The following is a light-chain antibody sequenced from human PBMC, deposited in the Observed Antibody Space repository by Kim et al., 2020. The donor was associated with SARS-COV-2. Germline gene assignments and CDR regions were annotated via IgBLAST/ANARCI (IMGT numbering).Light chain of an antibody. J-gene: IGLJ2*01. CDR2: EDD. V-gene: IGLV6-57*02. Sequence: GSTKTISCTGSSGSIKGNYVQWYKERPGVVPNTVSDEDDQRPSGVSDRFPGSIDNSSNAASLTNSGQRTEDEADYYCQYYNSDEEIFGGETQLTVL. CDR3: QYYNSDEEI. CDR1: SGSIKGNY.